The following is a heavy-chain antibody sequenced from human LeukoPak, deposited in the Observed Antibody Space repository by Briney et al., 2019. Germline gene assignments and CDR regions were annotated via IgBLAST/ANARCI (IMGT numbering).Heavy chain of an antibody. V-gene: IGHV1-69*13. Sequence: SVKVSCKASGGTFSSYAISWVRQAPGQGLEWMGGIIPIFGTANYAQKFQGRVTITADESTSTAYMELSSLRSEDTAVYYCARALERYDFWSGYLTEWGQGTLVTVSS. CDR3: ARALERYDFWSGYLTE. CDR1: GGTFSSYA. D-gene: IGHD3-3*01. J-gene: IGHJ4*02. CDR2: IIPIFGTA.